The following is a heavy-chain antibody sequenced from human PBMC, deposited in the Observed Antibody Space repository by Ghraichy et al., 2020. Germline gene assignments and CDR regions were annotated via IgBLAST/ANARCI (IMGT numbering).Heavy chain of an antibody. CDR1: GGSISSYY. V-gene: IGHV4-59*01. D-gene: IGHD2-2*02. Sequence: SETLSLTCTVSGGSISSYYWSWIRQPPGKGLEWIGYIYYSGSTNYNPSLKSRVTISVDTSKNQFSLKLSSVTAADTAVYYCAREGYCSSTSCYNSNWFDPWGQGTLVTVSS. CDR2: IYYSGST. CDR3: AREGYCSSTSCYNSNWFDP. J-gene: IGHJ5*02.